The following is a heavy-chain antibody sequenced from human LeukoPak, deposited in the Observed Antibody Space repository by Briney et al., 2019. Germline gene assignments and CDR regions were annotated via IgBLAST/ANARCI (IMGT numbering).Heavy chain of an antibody. Sequence: SETLSLTCTVYGGSFSGYYWTWVRQPPGKGLELIGEINHCGSTNYNPSLKSRVTISVDTSKNQFSLKLSSVTAADTAVYYCARSRYCSSTSCYPGYYFYMDVWGKGTTVTVSS. CDR1: GGSFSGYY. J-gene: IGHJ6*03. CDR2: INHCGST. CDR3: ARSRYCSSTSCYPGYYFYMDV. D-gene: IGHD2-2*01. V-gene: IGHV4-34*01.